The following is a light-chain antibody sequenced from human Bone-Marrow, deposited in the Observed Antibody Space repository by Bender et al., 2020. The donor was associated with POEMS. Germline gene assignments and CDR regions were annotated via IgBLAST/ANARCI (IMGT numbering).Light chain of an antibody. CDR2: DVR. J-gene: IGLJ3*02. V-gene: IGLV2-14*01. Sequence: QSALTQPASVSGSPGQSITISCTGTSSDVGGYNHFSWYQQHPGKGPKSVIYDVRNRPSGVSNRFSGSKSGNTASLTISGLRAEDEADYYCSSYTRRDTWVFGGGTKLTVL. CDR1: SSDVGGYNH. CDR3: SSYTRRDTWV.